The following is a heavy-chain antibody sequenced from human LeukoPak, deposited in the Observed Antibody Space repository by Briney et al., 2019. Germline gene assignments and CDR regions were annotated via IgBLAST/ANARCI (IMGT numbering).Heavy chain of an antibody. Sequence: SETLSLTCAVSGGSISSSNWWSWVRQPPGKGLEWIGEIYHSGSTNYNPSLKSRVTISVDKSKNQFSLKLSSVTAADTAVYYCARTRGLVRGISFDYWGQGTLVTVSS. CDR3: ARTRGLVRGISFDY. CDR2: IYHSGST. V-gene: IGHV4-4*02. J-gene: IGHJ4*02. D-gene: IGHD6-19*01. CDR1: GGSISSSNW.